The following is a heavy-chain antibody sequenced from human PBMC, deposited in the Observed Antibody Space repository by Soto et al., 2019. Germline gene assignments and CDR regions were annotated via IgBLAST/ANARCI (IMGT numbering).Heavy chain of an antibody. CDR2: ISGSGGST. V-gene: IGHV3-23*01. CDR1: GFTFSSYA. J-gene: IGHJ5*01. Sequence: EVQLLESGGGLVQPGGSLRLSCVASGFTFSSYAVSWVRQAPGKGLEWVSTISGSGGSTYYADSVKGRFTISRDNSKNTVCLQVNSMTAEDTASYYWAKTGHIVLVPADKNWLDSWGQGTLVTVSS. D-gene: IGHD2-2*01. CDR3: AKTGHIVLVPADKNWLDS.